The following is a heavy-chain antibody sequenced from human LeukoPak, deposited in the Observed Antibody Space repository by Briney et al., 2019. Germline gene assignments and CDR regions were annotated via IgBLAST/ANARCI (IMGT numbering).Heavy chain of an antibody. CDR1: GFTFSSYG. CDR3: AKGRSSYPMDYIFDF. V-gene: IGHV3-30*18. CDR2: ISNDGSTK. Sequence: GGSLRLSCAASGFTFSSYGVHWVRQAPGKGLEGVAVISNDGSTKKYADSLKGRFTISRDNSKNTLYVQMNSLRADDAAVYYCAKGRSSYPMDYIFDFWGQGTLVTVSS. D-gene: IGHD3-16*02. J-gene: IGHJ4*02.